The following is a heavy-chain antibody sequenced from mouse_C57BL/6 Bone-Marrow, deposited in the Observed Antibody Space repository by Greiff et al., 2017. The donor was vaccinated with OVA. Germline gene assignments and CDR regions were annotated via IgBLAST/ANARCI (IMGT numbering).Heavy chain of an antibody. CDR3: ARGGATVGAPDD. CDR1: GYTFTDYN. V-gene: IGHV1-18*01. D-gene: IGHD1-1*01. Sequence: VQLQQSGPELVKPGASVKIPCKASGYTFTDYNMDWVKQSHGKSLEWIGDINPNNGGTIYNQKFKGKATLNVEKSSSTAYMERRSRTSEDTAVYYCARGGATVGAPDDWGQGTTLTVSA. J-gene: IGHJ2*01. CDR2: INPNNGGT.